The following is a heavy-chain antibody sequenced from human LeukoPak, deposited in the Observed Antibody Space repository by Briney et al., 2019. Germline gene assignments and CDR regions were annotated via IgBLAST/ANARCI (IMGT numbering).Heavy chain of an antibody. CDR3: ARHPRVAARYYFDY. CDR1: GGSFSGYY. Sequence: SETLSLTCAVYGGSFSGYYWSWIRQPPGKGLEWIGEINHSGSTNYNPSLKSRVTISVDTSKNQFSLKLSSVTVADTAVYYCARHPRVAARYYFDYWGQGTLVTVSS. D-gene: IGHD6-6*01. V-gene: IGHV4-34*01. J-gene: IGHJ4*02. CDR2: INHSGST.